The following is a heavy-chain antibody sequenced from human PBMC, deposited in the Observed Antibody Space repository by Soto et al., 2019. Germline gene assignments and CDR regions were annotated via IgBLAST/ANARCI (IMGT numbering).Heavy chain of an antibody. J-gene: IGHJ6*02. CDR2: INPNSGGT. V-gene: IGHV1-2*04. Sequence: ASVKVSCKASGYTFTGYYMHWVRQAPGQGLEWMGWINPNSGGTNYAQKFQGWVTMTRDTSISTAYMELSRLRSDDTAVYYCARDSTIPGIAAAGTDYGMDVWGQGTTVTVSS. CDR1: GYTFTGYY. CDR3: ARDSTIPGIAAAGTDYGMDV. D-gene: IGHD6-13*01.